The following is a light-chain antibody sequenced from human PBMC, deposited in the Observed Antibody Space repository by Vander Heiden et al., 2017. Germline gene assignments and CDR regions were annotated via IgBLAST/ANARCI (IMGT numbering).Light chain of an antibody. CDR1: QSVSRY. V-gene: IGKV3-11*01. J-gene: IGKJ5*01. CDR2: DAS. CDR3: QQRSNWPPIT. Sequence: EIVLTQSPVTLSLSPGERATLSCRASQSVSRYLAWYQQKPGQAPRLLIYDASNRATGIPARFSGSGYGTDFTLTISTLEPEDFAVYYCQQRSNWPPITFGQGTRLEIK.